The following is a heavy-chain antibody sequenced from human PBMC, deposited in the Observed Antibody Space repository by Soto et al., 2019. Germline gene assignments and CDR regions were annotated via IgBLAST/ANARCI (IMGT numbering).Heavy chain of an antibody. J-gene: IGHJ4*02. V-gene: IGHV1-3*01. CDR2: INAGRGKT. Sequence: QGQLVQSGAEVKKPGASVKVSCGTSGFSFTSYSFHWVRQAPAQGLQWMGLINAGRGKTKYSQQFQGRVTFAWDTSANTVYMELSRLTSEDTSVFYCARWIDNGYFDYWGQGTLVTVSA. CDR3: ARWIDNGYFDY. CDR1: GFSFTSYS. D-gene: IGHD4-17*01.